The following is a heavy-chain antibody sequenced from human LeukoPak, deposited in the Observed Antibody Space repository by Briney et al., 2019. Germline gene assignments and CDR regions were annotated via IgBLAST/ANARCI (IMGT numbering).Heavy chain of an antibody. CDR2: IIPIFGTA. CDR1: GGTFSSYA. D-gene: IGHD3-9*01. CDR3: ARGGDFDWLLSNWFDP. Sequence: SVKVSCKASGGTFSSYAISWVRQAPGQGLEWMGGIIPIFGTANHAQKFQGRVTITADKSTSTAYMELSSLRSEDTAVYYCARGGDFDWLLSNWFDPWGQGTLVTVSS. V-gene: IGHV1-69*06. J-gene: IGHJ5*02.